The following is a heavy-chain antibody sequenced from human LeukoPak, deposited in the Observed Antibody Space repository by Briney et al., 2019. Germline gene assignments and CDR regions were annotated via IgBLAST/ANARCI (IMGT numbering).Heavy chain of an antibody. Sequence: PSETLSLTCAVYGGSFSGYYWSWIRQPPGKGLEWIGEINHSGSTNYNPSLKSRVTISVDTSKNQFSLKLSSVTAADTAVYYCACSLSGDIVVVPAGYWGQGTLVTVSS. CDR1: GGSFSGYY. J-gene: IGHJ4*02. D-gene: IGHD2-2*01. V-gene: IGHV4-34*01. CDR3: ACSLSGDIVVVPAGY. CDR2: INHSGST.